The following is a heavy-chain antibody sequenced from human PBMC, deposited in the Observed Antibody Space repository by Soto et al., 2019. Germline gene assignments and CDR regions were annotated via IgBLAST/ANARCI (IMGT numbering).Heavy chain of an antibody. Sequence: PSETLSLTCTVSGGSISSYYWSWIRQPPGKGLEWIGYIYYSGSTNYNPSLKSRVTISVDTSKNQFSLKLSSVTAADTAVYYCARVRSGYDHDAFDMWGQGTLITVSS. V-gene: IGHV4-59*01. J-gene: IGHJ3*02. D-gene: IGHD5-12*01. CDR3: ARVRSGYDHDAFDM. CDR2: IYYSGST. CDR1: GGSISSYY.